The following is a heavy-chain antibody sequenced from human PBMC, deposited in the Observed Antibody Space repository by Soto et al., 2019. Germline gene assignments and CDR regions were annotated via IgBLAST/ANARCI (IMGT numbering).Heavy chain of an antibody. V-gene: IGHV3-9*01. D-gene: IGHD6-19*01. J-gene: IGHJ4*02. CDR3: AKDPHSSGWYYFDY. CDR1: GFTFDDYA. CDR2: ISWNSGSI. Sequence: VQLVESGGGLVQPGRSLRLSCAASGFTFDDYAMHWVRQAPGKGLEWVSGISWNSGSIGYADSVKGRFTISRDNAKNSLYLQMNSLRAEDTALYYCAKDPHSSGWYYFDYWGQGTLVTVSS.